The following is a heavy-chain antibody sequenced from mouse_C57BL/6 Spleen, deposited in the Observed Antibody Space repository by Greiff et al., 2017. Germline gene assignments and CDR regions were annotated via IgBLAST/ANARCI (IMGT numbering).Heavy chain of an antibody. V-gene: IGHV14-3*01. CDR1: GFNIKNTY. CDR2: IDPANGNT. Sequence: VQLQQSVAELVRPGASVKLSCTASGFNIKNTYMHWVQQRPEQGLEWIGRIDPANGNTKYAPKFQGKATIAADTSSNTAYLQLSSLTSEDTAIYYCASYYGSTLYYFDYWGQGTTLTVSS. J-gene: IGHJ2*01. D-gene: IGHD1-1*01. CDR3: ASYYGSTLYYFDY.